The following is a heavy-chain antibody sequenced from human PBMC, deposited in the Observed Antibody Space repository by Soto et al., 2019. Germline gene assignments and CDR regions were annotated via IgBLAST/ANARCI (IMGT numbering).Heavy chain of an antibody. CDR3: AKGGSYYYDSSGYYAN. V-gene: IGHV3-23*01. Sequence: GGSLRLSCAASGFTFTSYAMSWVRQAPGKGLEWVSAISGSGGSSYYADSVKGRFTISRDNSKNKLFLQMNSLRAEDTAIYYCAKGGSYYYDSSGYYANWGQGTLVTVSS. J-gene: IGHJ4*02. D-gene: IGHD3-22*01. CDR1: GFTFTSYA. CDR2: ISGSGGSS.